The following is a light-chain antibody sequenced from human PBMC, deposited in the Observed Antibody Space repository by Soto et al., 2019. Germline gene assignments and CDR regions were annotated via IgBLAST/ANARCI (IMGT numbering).Light chain of an antibody. CDR1: QSFSSYY. V-gene: IGKV3-20*01. J-gene: IGKJ4*01. CDR3: QRYGSSVT. CDR2: GAS. Sequence: EFVLTQSPGTLSLSPGDRVTLSCRASQSFSSYYLAWYQQKPGQAPRLLIYGASSRAPGTPDRFSGSGSGTDFSLTISRLEPEDFAVYFCQRYGSSVTFGGGTKVDIK.